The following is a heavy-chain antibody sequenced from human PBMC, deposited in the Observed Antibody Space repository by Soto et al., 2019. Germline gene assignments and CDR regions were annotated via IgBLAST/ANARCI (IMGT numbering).Heavy chain of an antibody. Sequence: ASVKVSCKVSGYTLTELSMHWVRQAPGKGLEWMGGFDPEDGETIYAQKFQGRVTMTEDTSTDTAYMELSSLRSEDTAVYYCATWDAEYRRSSWYYFDYWGQGNLVTVSS. CDR2: FDPEDGET. J-gene: IGHJ4*02. D-gene: IGHD6-13*01. CDR3: ATWDAEYRRSSWYYFDY. CDR1: GYTLTELS. V-gene: IGHV1-24*01.